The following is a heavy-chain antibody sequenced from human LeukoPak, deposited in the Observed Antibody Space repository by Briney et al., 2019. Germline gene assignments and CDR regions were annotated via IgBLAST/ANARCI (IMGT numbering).Heavy chain of an antibody. Sequence: PSETLSLTCTVSGGSISSGSYYWSWIRQPAGKGLEWIGRIYTSGSTNYNPSLKSRVTMSVDTSKNQFSLKLSSVTAADTAVYYCARGDLKSDWFDPWGQGTLVIVSS. J-gene: IGHJ5*02. D-gene: IGHD3-3*01. V-gene: IGHV4-61*02. CDR3: ARGDLKSDWFDP. CDR1: GGSISSGSYY. CDR2: IYTSGST.